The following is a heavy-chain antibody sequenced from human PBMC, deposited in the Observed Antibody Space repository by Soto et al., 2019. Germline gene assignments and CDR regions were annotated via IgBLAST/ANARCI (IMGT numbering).Heavy chain of an antibody. CDR1: GGSISNYY. CDR2: FYASGYT. V-gene: IGHV4-4*07. Sequence: SETLSLTCAVSGGSISNYYWSLIRQPAGKGLEWIGRFYASGYTNYNPSLKSRVTMSLDISKNQFSLRLSSVTAADTAVYYCARGHQLAMYDYWCKGTMVTVSS. CDR3: ARGHQLAMYDY. J-gene: IGHJ4*02.